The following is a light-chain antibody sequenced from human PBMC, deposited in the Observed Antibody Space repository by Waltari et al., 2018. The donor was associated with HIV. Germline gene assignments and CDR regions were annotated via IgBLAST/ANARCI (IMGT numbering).Light chain of an antibody. Sequence: SSELTQDPAVSVALGQTVNITCQGANLRFYYASWYQQKPRQAPILVFYGKTNRPSGIPDRFSGSTSGSTGSLTITGAQAEDEADYYCQSRDSSGHHRVFGGGTKLTVL. J-gene: IGLJ3*02. CDR3: QSRDSSGHHRV. CDR2: GKT. CDR1: NLRFYY. V-gene: IGLV3-19*01.